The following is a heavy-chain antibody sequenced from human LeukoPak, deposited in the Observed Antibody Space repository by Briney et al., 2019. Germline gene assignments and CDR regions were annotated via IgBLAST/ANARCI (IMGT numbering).Heavy chain of an antibody. D-gene: IGHD5-12*01. V-gene: IGHV4-59*11. CDR1: GGSISSHY. Sequence: SETLSPTCTVSGGSISSHYWSWIRQPPGKGLEWIGYIYYSGSTNYNPSLKSRVTISVDTSKNQFSLKLSSVTAADTAVYYCARGYSGYDWGEYIQHWDQGTLVTVSS. J-gene: IGHJ1*01. CDR2: IYYSGST. CDR3: ARGYSGYDWGEYIQH.